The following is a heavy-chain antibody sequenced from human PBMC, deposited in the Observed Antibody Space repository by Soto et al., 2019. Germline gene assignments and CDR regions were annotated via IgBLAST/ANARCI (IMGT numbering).Heavy chain of an antibody. CDR1: GYTFTSYD. CDR2: MNPNSGNT. V-gene: IGHV1-8*01. Sequence: ASVKVSCKASGYTFTSYDINWVRQATGQGLEWMGWMNPNSGNTGYAQKFQGRVTMTRTTSISTAYMELSSLRSEDPAVYYCARALSSYYDFWSGYYPPYYYYYMDVWGKGTTVTVSS. D-gene: IGHD3-3*01. J-gene: IGHJ6*03. CDR3: ARALSSYYDFWSGYYPPYYYYYMDV.